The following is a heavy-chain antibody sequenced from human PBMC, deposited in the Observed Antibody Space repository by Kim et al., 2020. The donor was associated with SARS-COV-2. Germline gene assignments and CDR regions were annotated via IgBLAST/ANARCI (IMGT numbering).Heavy chain of an antibody. CDR3: ARDRYYGSGSHRDDAFDI. Sequence: SETLSLTCTVSGGSISRSAYDWGWIRQPPGKGLEWIGSIDYSGRTDYNPSLKSRVTISADTSKNQFSLKLSSVTAADTAVYYCARDRYYGSGSHRDDAFDIWGQGTMVTVSS. CDR2: IDYSGRT. J-gene: IGHJ3*02. D-gene: IGHD3-10*01. CDR1: GGSISRSAYD. V-gene: IGHV4-39*07.